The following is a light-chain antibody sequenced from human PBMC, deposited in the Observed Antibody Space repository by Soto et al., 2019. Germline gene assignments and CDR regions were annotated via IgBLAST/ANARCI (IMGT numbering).Light chain of an antibody. CDR1: QSVSSSY. CDR3: EHYGSSPT. Sequence: EIVLTQSPGTLSLSPGERATLSCRASQSVSSSYLAWYQQKPGQAPRLLIYGASSRTTGIQDRFCGSGSGTDFTLTISRLEPEDFSVYYCEHYGSSPTFGQGTKVEIK. CDR2: GAS. J-gene: IGKJ1*01. V-gene: IGKV3-20*01.